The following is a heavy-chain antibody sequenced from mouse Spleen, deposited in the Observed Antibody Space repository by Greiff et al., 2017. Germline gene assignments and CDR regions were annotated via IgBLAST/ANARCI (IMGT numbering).Heavy chain of an antibody. V-gene: IGHV1-53*01. CDR1: GYTFTSYW. CDR2: INPSNGGT. Sequence: VKVVESGPELVKPGASVKMSCKASGYTFTSYWMHWVKQRPGQGLEWIGNINPSNGGTNYNEKFKSKATLTVDKSSSTAYMQLSSLTSEDSAVYYCTRDGSFAYWGQGTLVTVSA. D-gene: IGHD1-1*01. CDR3: TRDGSFAY. J-gene: IGHJ3*01.